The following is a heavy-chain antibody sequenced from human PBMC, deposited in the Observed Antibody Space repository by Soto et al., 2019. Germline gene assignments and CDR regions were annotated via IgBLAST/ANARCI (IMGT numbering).Heavy chain of an antibody. CDR1: GGSFSGYY. V-gene: IGHV4-34*01. CDR3: ARGAYCSSTSCYFSESGMDV. Sequence: SETLSLTCAVYGGSFSGYYWSWIRQPPGKGLEWIGEINHSGSTNYNPSLKSRVTISVDTSKNQFSLKLSSVTAADTTVYYCARGAYCSSTSCYFSESGMDVWGQGTTVT. CDR2: INHSGST. D-gene: IGHD2-2*01. J-gene: IGHJ6*02.